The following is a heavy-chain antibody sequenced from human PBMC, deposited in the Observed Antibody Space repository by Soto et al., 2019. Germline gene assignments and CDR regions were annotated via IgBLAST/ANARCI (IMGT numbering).Heavy chain of an antibody. CDR2: IYWNDDE. J-gene: IGHJ5*02. V-gene: IGHV2-5*01. Sequence: SGPTKGNPTHTLTLTCSFSGFSLSTGGRGVGWIRQPPGKALEWLALIYWNDDERYSPSLKNRLTITKDTSKNQVVLTLSNIDPVDTATYYCAHRGYGNHPRHNWFDPWGQGTLVTVSS. CDR1: GFSLSTGGRG. CDR3: AHRGYGNHPRHNWFDP. D-gene: IGHD4-4*01.